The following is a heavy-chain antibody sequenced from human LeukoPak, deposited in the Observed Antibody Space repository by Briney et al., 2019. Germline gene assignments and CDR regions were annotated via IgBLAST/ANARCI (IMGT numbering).Heavy chain of an antibody. CDR2: INEDGSST. J-gene: IGHJ4*02. CDR1: GYTFSRYW. CDR3: TTDTFGARDS. Sequence: GGSLRLSCAASGYTFSRYWMHWVRQGPGKWLVWVSRINEDGSSTSYAESVRGRFTISRDNAKNTLYLQMNSLRAEDAAVYYCTTDTFGARDSWGQGTLVTVSS. D-gene: IGHD3-10*01. V-gene: IGHV3-74*01.